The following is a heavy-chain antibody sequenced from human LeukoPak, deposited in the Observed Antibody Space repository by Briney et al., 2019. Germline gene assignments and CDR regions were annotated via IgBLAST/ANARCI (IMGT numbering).Heavy chain of an antibody. CDR2: ISSSGSTI. V-gene: IGHV3-48*03. D-gene: IGHD3-3*01. CDR3: ARVGYDFWSGYYTYYYYGMDV. J-gene: IGHJ6*02. CDR1: GFTFSSYE. Sequence: RGSLRLSCAASGFTFSSYEMNWVRQAPGKGLEWVSYISSSGSTIYYADSVKGRFTISRDNAKNSLYLQMNSLRAEDTAVYYCARVGYDFWSGYYTYYYYGMDVWGQGTTVTVSS.